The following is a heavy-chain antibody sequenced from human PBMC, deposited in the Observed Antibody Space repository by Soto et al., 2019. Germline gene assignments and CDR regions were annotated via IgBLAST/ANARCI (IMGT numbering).Heavy chain of an antibody. Sequence: SETLSLTCTVSGGSIISGYYYWSWIRQPPGKGLEWIGYIYYSGDTSYNPSLKSRVTISIDTSKNQFSLKLSSVTAADTAFYCAREGALLFGGNSDYYSTMDVWGQGTTVTVSS. V-gene: IGHV4-30-4*08. CDR3: AREGALLFGGNSDYYSTMDV. J-gene: IGHJ6*02. D-gene: IGHD2-21*02. CDR2: IYYSGDT. CDR1: GGSIISGYYY.